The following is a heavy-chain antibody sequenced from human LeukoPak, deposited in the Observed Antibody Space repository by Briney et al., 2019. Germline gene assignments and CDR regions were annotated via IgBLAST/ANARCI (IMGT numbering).Heavy chain of an antibody. J-gene: IGHJ4*02. V-gene: IGHV3-7*01. CDR3: ASRSHYYDSSGYYSYYFDY. CDR1: GFTFSSYW. D-gene: IGHD3-22*01. Sequence: PGGSLRLSCAASGFTFSSYWMSWVRQAPGRGLEWVANIKQDGSEKYYVDSVKGRFTISRDNAKNSLYLQMNSLRAEDTAVYYCASRSHYYDSSGYYSYYFDYWGQGTLVTVSS. CDR2: IKQDGSEK.